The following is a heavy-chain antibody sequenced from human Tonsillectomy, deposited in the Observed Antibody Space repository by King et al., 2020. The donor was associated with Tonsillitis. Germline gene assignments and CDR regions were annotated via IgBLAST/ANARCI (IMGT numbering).Heavy chain of an antibody. D-gene: IGHD1-26*01. CDR3: ARDRVGVNYNYGMDV. Sequence: VQLQQWGAGLLKPSETLSLTCAVYGGSFRGYYWSWIRQSPGKGLEWIGEINHSGSTNYNPSLKSRVTILIDTSKNQLSLKLTSAIAADTAVYYCARDRVGVNYNYGMDVWGQGTTVTVSS. CDR2: INHSGST. CDR1: GGSFRGYY. J-gene: IGHJ6*02. V-gene: IGHV4-34*01.